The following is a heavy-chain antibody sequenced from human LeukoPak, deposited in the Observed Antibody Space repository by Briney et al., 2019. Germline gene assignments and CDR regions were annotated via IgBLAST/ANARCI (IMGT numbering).Heavy chain of an antibody. J-gene: IGHJ5*02. CDR3: ARGELWFDP. CDR2: IYYTGST. Sequence: PSETLSLTCSVSDDSIRNYYWNWVRQPPGKGLEWIGYIYYTGSTNYNPSLKSRVTMSADTSKNQLSLKLASVTAADTAVYFCARGELWFDPWGQGTLVTVSS. CDR1: DDSIRNYY. D-gene: IGHD1-7*01. V-gene: IGHV4-59*01.